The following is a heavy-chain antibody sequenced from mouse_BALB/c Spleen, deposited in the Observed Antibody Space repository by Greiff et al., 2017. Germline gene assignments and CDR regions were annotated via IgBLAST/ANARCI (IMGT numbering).Heavy chain of an antibody. V-gene: IGHV3-2*02. Sequence: EVQLVESGPGLVKPSQSLSLTCTVTGYSITSDYAWNWIRQFPGNKLEWMGYISYSGSTSYNPSLKSRISITRDTSKNQFFLQLNSVTTEDTATYYCARGGYDEYDYAMDYWGQGTSVTVSS. D-gene: IGHD2-2*01. J-gene: IGHJ4*01. CDR2: ISYSGST. CDR1: GYSITSDYA. CDR3: ARGGYDEYDYAMDY.